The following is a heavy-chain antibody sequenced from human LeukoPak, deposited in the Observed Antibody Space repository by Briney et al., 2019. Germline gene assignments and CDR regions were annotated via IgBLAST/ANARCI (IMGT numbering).Heavy chain of an antibody. CDR3: AKFLYGSGSYFDY. Sequence: SGGSLRLSCAASGFTFSSYAMSWVRQAPGKGLEWVSAISGSGGSTYYADSVKGRFTISRDNSKNTLYLQMNSLRAEDTAVSYCAKFLYGSGSYFDYWGQGTLVTVSS. CDR2: ISGSGGST. V-gene: IGHV3-23*01. J-gene: IGHJ4*02. CDR1: GFTFSSYA. D-gene: IGHD3-10*01.